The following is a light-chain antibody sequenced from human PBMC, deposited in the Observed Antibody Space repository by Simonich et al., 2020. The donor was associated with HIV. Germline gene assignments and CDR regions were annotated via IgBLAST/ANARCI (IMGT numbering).Light chain of an antibody. Sequence: DIVMTQSPDSLAVSLGERATINCKSSQGVLYSSNNKNYLAWYQQKPGQPPKLLIYWASTRESGVPDRFSGSGSGTDFTRTISSLQAEDVAVYYCQQYYSTPPITFGQGTRLEIK. CDR3: QQYYSTPPIT. CDR1: QGVLYSSNNKNY. J-gene: IGKJ5*01. V-gene: IGKV4-1*01. CDR2: WAS.